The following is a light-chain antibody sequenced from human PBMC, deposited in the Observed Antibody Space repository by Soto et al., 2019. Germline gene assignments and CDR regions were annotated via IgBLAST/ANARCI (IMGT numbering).Light chain of an antibody. CDR2: DAS. J-gene: IGKJ4*01. V-gene: IGKV1-5*01. CDR3: QQYNSYPLT. CDR1: QSISSW. Sequence: DIQMTQSPSTLSASVGDRVTITCRASQSISSWLAWYQQKPGKAPNVLIYDASSLQSGVPSRFSGSGSGTEFTLTISSLQPDDFAAYYCQQYNSYPLTFGAGTKVEI.